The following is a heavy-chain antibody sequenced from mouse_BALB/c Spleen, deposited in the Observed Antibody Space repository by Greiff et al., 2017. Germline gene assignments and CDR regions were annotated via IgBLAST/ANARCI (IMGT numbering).Heavy chain of an antibody. CDR2: IYPGSGST. CDR3: ARNYGRYFDV. CDR1: GYTFTDYV. J-gene: IGHJ1*01. Sequence: QVQLKQSGPELVKPGASVKMSCKASGYTFTDYVISWVKQRTGQGLEWIGEIYPGSGSTYYNEKFKGKATLTADKSSNTAYMQLSSLTSEDSAVYFCARNYGRYFDVWGAGTTVTVSS. V-gene: IGHV1-77*01. D-gene: IGHD1-1*01.